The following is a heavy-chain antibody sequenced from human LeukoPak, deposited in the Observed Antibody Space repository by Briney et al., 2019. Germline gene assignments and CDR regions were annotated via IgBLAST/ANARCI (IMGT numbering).Heavy chain of an antibody. CDR1: GYSISSGYY. Sequence: SETLSLTCTVSGYSISSGYYWGWIRQPPGKGLEWIGSIYHSGSTYYNPSLKSRVTISVDASKNQFSLKLSSVTAADTAVYYCARDSSSWYRYFDYWGQGTLVTVSS. J-gene: IGHJ4*02. D-gene: IGHD6-13*01. CDR2: IYHSGST. CDR3: ARDSSSWYRYFDY. V-gene: IGHV4-38-2*02.